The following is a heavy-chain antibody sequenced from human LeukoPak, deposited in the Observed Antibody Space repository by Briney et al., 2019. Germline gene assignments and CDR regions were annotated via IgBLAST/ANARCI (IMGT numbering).Heavy chain of an antibody. Sequence: ASVKVSCKASGYTFTGYYMHWVRQAPGQGLEWMGWINPNSGGTNYAQKFQGWVTMTRDTSISTAYMELSRLRSDDTAVYYCARENGSGSIRGAFDIWGQGTMVTVSS. CDR3: ARENGSGSIRGAFDI. D-gene: IGHD3-10*01. CDR1: GYTFTGYY. CDR2: INPNSGGT. V-gene: IGHV1-2*04. J-gene: IGHJ3*02.